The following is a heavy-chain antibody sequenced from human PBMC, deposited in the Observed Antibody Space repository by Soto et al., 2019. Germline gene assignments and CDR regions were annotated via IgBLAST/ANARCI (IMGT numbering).Heavy chain of an antibody. V-gene: IGHV2-26*01. J-gene: IGHJ3*02. Sequence: QVTLKESGPVLVKPTETLTLTCTVSGFSLSNARMGVSWIRQPPGKSLEWLAHIFSNDEKSYSTSLKSRLTLSKDTYKRQVVLTMTNMDPVDTATYYCARMRKRQWLGEDAFDIWGQGTMVTVSS. CDR1: GFSLSNARMG. D-gene: IGHD6-19*01. CDR2: IFSNDEK. CDR3: ARMRKRQWLGEDAFDI.